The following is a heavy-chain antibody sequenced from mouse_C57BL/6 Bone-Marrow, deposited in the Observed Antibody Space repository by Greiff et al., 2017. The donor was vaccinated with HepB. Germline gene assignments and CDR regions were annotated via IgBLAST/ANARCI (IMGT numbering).Heavy chain of an antibody. D-gene: IGHD4-1*01. CDR3: ARDTGASWYFDV. Sequence: DVKLVESGGGLVKPGGSLKLSCAASGFTFSSYAMSWVRQTPEKRLEWVATISDGGSYTYYPDNVKGRFTISRDNAKNNLYLQMSHLKSEDTAMYYCARDTGASWYFDVWGTGTTVTVSS. CDR1: GFTFSSYA. J-gene: IGHJ1*03. V-gene: IGHV5-4*01. CDR2: ISDGGSYT.